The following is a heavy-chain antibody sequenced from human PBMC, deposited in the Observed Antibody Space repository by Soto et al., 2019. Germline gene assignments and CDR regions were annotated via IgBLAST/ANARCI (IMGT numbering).Heavy chain of an antibody. Sequence: SETLSLTCAVYGGSFSGYYWTWIRQTPGTGLQWIGENSHSGSPTYHPSLKSRVTISVDTSKNQVSLTLTSVTASVTAMYYCARGYVLVVWGQVTTFTVSS. V-gene: IGHV4-34*01. J-gene: IGHJ6*02. CDR3: ARGYVLVV. CDR1: GGSFSGYY. CDR2: NSHSGSP.